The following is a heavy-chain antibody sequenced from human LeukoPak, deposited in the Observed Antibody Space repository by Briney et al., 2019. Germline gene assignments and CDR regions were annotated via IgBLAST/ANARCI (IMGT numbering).Heavy chain of an antibody. D-gene: IGHD6-13*01. CDR2: IYSAGTT. J-gene: IGHJ4*02. CDR1: GSTVSSNY. Sequence: GGSLRLSCAASGSTVSSNYVSWVRQAPGKGLEWVSVIYSAGTTYYTDSVKGRFTISRDNSKNTLYLQMNSLRAEDTAVYYCASLMYSSSWYYFDYWGQGTLVTVSS. CDR3: ASLMYSSSWYYFDY. V-gene: IGHV3-53*01.